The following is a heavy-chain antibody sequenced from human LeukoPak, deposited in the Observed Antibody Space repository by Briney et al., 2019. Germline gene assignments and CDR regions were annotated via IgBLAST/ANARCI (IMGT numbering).Heavy chain of an antibody. D-gene: IGHD3-3*01. J-gene: IGHJ5*02. CDR2: INPSGTST. Sequence: ASVKVSCKASGYMFTTSFMHWVRQAPGQGLEWMGVINPSGTSTDYAQKFQGRVTITRDTSASTAYMELSSLRSEDTAVYYCARVWSGANWFDPWGQGTLVTVSS. CDR3: ARVWSGANWFDP. CDR1: GYMFTTSF. V-gene: IGHV1-46*01.